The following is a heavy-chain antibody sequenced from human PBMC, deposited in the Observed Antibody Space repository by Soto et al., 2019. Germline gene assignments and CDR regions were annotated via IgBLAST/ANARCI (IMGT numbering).Heavy chain of an antibody. V-gene: IGHV3-13*04. CDR1: GFTLSNVE. Sequence: PGGALRLSCVAPGFTLSNVEKHWVRQVTGKCLEWVSAIGLAGDTYYPDSVKGRFTLSRENAKNSLYIQMNSLRPGDTAVYYCVRPYCEPTTCHGAFDFWGQGTMVTVSS. J-gene: IGHJ3*01. D-gene: IGHD2-2*01. CDR3: VRPYCEPTTCHGAFDF. CDR2: IGLAGDT.